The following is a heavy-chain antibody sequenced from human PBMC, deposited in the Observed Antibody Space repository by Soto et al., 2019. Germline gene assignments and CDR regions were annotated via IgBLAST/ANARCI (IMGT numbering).Heavy chain of an antibody. V-gene: IGHV1-69*13. CDR1: GCTFSSYA. Sequence: SVKVSCKASGCTFSSYAISWVRQAPGQGLEWMGGIIPIFGTANCAQKFQGRVTITADESTSTAYMELSSLRSEDTAVYYCAREGYGGNSGGGAFDIWGQGTMVTVSS. CDR3: AREGYGGNSGGGAFDI. J-gene: IGHJ3*02. D-gene: IGHD4-17*01. CDR2: IIPIFGTA.